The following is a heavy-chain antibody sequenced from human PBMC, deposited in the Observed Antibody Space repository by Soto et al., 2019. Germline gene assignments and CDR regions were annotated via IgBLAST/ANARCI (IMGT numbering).Heavy chain of an antibody. V-gene: IGHV1-46*01. J-gene: IGHJ4*02. D-gene: IGHD3-22*01. CDR1: GYTFTNYY. CDR3: ARVLEGRYYYESSGY. Sequence: QVQLVQSGAEVKKPGASVKVSCKASGYTFTNYYIHWVRQAPGQGLEWVGLINPKTGTTNDAPKFQGRVTMTSDTSTSTAYMELSSLRSEETAVFSCARVLEGRYYYESSGYWGQGTLVTVSS. CDR2: INPKTGTT.